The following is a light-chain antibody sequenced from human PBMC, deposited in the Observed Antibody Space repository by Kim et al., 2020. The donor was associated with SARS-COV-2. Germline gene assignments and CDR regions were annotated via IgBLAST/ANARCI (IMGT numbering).Light chain of an antibody. Sequence: PRERATLACMASESVSSSYLAWYQHKPGQAPRLLIYGASNRATGIPDRFSGSGSGTDFTLTIRRLEPEDVAVYYCQQYGGSPLWTFGQGTKVDIK. CDR1: ESVSSSY. CDR3: QQYGGSPLWT. J-gene: IGKJ1*01. CDR2: GAS. V-gene: IGKV3-20*01.